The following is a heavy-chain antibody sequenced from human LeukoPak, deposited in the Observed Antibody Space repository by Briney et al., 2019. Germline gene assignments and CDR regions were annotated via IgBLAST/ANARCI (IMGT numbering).Heavy chain of an antibody. D-gene: IGHD2-2*01. J-gene: IGHJ6*02. Sequence: SVKISCKASGGTFSSYAISWVRQAPGQGLEWMGRIIPIFGIANYAQKFQGRVTITADKSTSTAYMELSSLRSEDTAVYYCAHIGVGDYDYGMDVWGQGTTVTVSS. CDR3: AHIGVGDYDYGMDV. CDR2: IIPIFGIA. V-gene: IGHV1-69*04. CDR1: GGTFSSYA.